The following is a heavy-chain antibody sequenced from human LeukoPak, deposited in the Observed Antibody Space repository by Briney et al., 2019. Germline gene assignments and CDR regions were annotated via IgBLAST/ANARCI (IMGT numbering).Heavy chain of an antibody. D-gene: IGHD6-6*01. V-gene: IGHV3-21*01. CDR2: ISSSSSYI. Sequence: GGSLRLSCAASGFTFSSYSMNWVRQAPGKGLEWVSSISSSSSYIYYADSVKGRFTISRDNAKNSLYLQMNSLRAEDTAVYYCAKYSSSTNYYYGMDVWGQGTTVTVSS. CDR3: AKYSSSTNYYYGMDV. J-gene: IGHJ6*02. CDR1: GFTFSSYS.